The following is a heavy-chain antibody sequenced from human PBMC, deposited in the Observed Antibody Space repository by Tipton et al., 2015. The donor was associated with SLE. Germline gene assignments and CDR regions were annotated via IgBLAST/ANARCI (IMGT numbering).Heavy chain of an antibody. CDR2: ISWNSGSI. D-gene: IGHD3-22*01. CDR1: GFTFDDYA. J-gene: IGHJ4*02. Sequence: RSLRLSCAASGFTFDDYAMHWVRQAPGKGLEWVSGISWNSGSIGYADSVKGRFTISRDNAKNSLHLQMNSLRAEDTALYYCAKVPSYYYDSSGSFFDYWGQGTLVTVSS. V-gene: IGHV3-9*01. CDR3: AKVPSYYYDSSGSFFDY.